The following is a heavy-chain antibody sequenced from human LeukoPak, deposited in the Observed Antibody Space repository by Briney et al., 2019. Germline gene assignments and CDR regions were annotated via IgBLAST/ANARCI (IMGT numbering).Heavy chain of an antibody. D-gene: IGHD6-19*01. CDR2: IARSSSPI. CDR1: GFTFSNYN. J-gene: IGHJ4*02. V-gene: IGHV3-48*01. CDR3: ARDRGGSGWPIFDS. Sequence: PGGSLRLSCAASGFTFSNYNMNWVRQAPGKGLEWISYIARSSSPIYDADSVKGRFTISRDNAKNSLYLQMNSLRAEDTAAYYCARDRGGSGWPIFDSWGQGTLVTVSS.